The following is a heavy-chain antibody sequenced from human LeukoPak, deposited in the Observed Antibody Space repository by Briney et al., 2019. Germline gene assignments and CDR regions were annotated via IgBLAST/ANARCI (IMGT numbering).Heavy chain of an antibody. CDR1: GGSISTYY. V-gene: IGHV4-59*08. J-gene: IGHJ5*01. Sequence: SETLSLTCTVSGGSISTYYWNWIRQTPGKRLEWIGYIDYSGNTNYNPSLKSRVTISVDTSKNQFSLKLSSVAAADTAVYYCARGFELITFGGANGKLNWFDSWGQGTLVTVSS. CDR2: IDYSGNT. CDR3: ARGFELITFGGANGKLNWFDS. D-gene: IGHD3-16*01.